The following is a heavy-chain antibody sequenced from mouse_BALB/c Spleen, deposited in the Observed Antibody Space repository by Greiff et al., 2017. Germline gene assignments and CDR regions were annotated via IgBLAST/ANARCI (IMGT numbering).Heavy chain of an antibody. V-gene: IGHV1S22*01. Sequence: LQQPGSELVRPGASVKLSGKASGYTFTSYWMHWVKQRPGQGLEWIGNIYPGSGSTNYDEKFKSKATLTVDTSSSTAYMQLSSLTSEDSAVYYCTRESTMTTFDYWGQGTTLTVSS. CDR2: IYPGSGST. J-gene: IGHJ2*01. CDR3: TRESTMTTFDY. CDR1: GYTFTSYW. D-gene: IGHD2-4*01.